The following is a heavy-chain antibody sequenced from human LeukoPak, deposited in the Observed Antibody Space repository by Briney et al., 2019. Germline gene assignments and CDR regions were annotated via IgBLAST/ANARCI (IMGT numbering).Heavy chain of an antibody. D-gene: IGHD2-8*01. V-gene: IGHV4-34*01. Sequence: KPSETLSLTCAVYGGSFSGYYWSWIRQPPGKGLEWIGEIKHSGSTNYNPSLKSRVTISVDTSKNQFSLKLSSVTAADAAVYYCARMAILMVYAKGGWFDPWGQGTLVTVSS. CDR2: IKHSGST. CDR1: GGSFSGYY. J-gene: IGHJ5*02. CDR3: ARMAILMVYAKGGWFDP.